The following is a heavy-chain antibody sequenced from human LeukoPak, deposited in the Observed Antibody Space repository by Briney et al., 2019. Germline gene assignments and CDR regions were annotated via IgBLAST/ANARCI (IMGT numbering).Heavy chain of an antibody. Sequence: GGSLRLSCAASGFTVSNSYMTWVRQAPGKGLEWVSTIYIGGSTYYADSVKGRFTISRDNSKNTFYLQMNSLRAEDTAVYYCARDRAVPGRGYYFDCWGQGTLVTVSS. CDR3: ARDRAVPGRGYYFDC. CDR1: GFTVSNSY. CDR2: IYIGGST. J-gene: IGHJ4*02. D-gene: IGHD6-19*01. V-gene: IGHV3-53*01.